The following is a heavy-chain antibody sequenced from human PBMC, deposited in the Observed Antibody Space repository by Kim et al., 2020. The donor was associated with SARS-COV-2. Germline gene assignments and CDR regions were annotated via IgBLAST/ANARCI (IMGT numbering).Heavy chain of an antibody. CDR3: AKQPSDYVWGSYRFAPFDY. CDR1: GFTFSSYA. D-gene: IGHD3-16*02. CDR2: ISGSGGST. V-gene: IGHV3-23*01. Sequence: GGSLRLSCAASGFTFSSYAMSWVRQAPGKGLEWVSAISGSGGSTYYADSVKGRFTISRDNSKNTLYLQMNSLRAEDTAVYYCAKQPSDYVWGSYRFAPFDYWGQGTLVTVSS. J-gene: IGHJ4*02.